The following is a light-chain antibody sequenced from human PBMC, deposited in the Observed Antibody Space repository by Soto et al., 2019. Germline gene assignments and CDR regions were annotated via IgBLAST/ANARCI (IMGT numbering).Light chain of an antibody. Sequence: EIVMTQSPANLSVSPGERATLSCRASQSVSSNLAWYQQKPGQAPRLLIYGASTRATGIPARFSGSGSGTEFTLTISSLQFEDFAVYYCQQYKNCPPWTFGQGTKVEIK. J-gene: IGKJ1*01. V-gene: IGKV3-15*01. CDR1: QSVSSN. CDR3: QQYKNCPPWT. CDR2: GAS.